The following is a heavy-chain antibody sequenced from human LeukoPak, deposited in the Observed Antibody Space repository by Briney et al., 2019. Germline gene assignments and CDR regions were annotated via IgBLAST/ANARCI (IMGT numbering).Heavy chain of an antibody. CDR1: GFTFSSYE. CDR2: ISSSGSSI. V-gene: IGHV3-48*03. J-gene: IGHJ6*02. CDR3: ATLSGDSDYYYGMDV. D-gene: IGHD3-10*01. Sequence: GGALRLSCAASGFTFSSYEMNWVRQAPGKGLEWVSYISSSGSSIYYAEPAKGRFTISRDNAKNSLYLQMNSLRGEDTAVYYCATLSGDSDYYYGMDVWGQGTTVTVSS.